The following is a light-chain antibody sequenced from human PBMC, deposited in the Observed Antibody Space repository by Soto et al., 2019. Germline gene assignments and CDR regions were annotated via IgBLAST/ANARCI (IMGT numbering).Light chain of an antibody. Sequence: QSVLTQPPSVSGTPGQRVTISCSGSRSNIGDNTVNWYQQLPGTAPKLLVYYSNQRPSGVPDRFSGSKSGTSASLAISGLQSEDEADYYCAAWDDSLNGLVFGGGTKLTVL. V-gene: IGLV1-44*01. CDR3: AAWDDSLNGLV. CDR2: YSN. J-gene: IGLJ2*01. CDR1: RSNIGDNT.